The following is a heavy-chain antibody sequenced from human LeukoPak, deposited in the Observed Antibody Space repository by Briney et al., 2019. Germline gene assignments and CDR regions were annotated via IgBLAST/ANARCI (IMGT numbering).Heavy chain of an antibody. CDR3: ARVGSRYYDSSGYYSNWFDP. D-gene: IGHD3-22*01. Sequence: SETLSLTCTVSGGSISSYYWSWVRQPPGKGLEWIGYIYYSGSTNYNPSLTSRVTISVDTSKNQFSLKLSSVTAADTAVYYCARVGSRYYDSSGYYSNWFDPWGQGTLVTVSS. V-gene: IGHV4-59*01. CDR2: IYYSGST. CDR1: GGSISSYY. J-gene: IGHJ5*02.